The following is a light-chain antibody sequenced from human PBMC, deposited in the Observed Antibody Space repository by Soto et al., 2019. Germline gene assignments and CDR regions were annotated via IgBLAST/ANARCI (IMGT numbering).Light chain of an antibody. CDR3: QQSYRTPTIT. Sequence: DIHMTQSPSSLSAYIGDRVTITCRASQSISFYLNWYQQKPGKAPKLLIYAASSLQSGVPSRFSGSGSGTDFTLTISSQQPEDFATYYCQQSYRTPTITFGQGTRLEIK. CDR1: QSISFY. V-gene: IGKV1-39*01. J-gene: IGKJ5*01. CDR2: AAS.